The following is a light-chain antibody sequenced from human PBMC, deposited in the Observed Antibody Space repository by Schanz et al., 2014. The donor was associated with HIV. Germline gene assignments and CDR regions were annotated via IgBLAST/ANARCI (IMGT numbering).Light chain of an antibody. CDR2: GAS. J-gene: IGKJ5*01. CDR3: QQRGQWPIT. Sequence: EIVLTQSPGTLSLSPGERATLSCRARQSVSSDLAWYQQKPGQAPRLLISGASSRATGIPDRFSGSGSGTDFTLTISSLEPEDFAVYYCQQRGQWPITFGQGTRLEIK. V-gene: IGKV3-11*01. CDR1: QSVSSD.